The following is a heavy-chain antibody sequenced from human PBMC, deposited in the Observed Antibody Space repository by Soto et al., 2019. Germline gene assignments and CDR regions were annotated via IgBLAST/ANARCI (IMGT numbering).Heavy chain of an antibody. Sequence: EVQLVESGGDLVQPGGSLRLSCAASRFTVSSNYMSWVRQAPGKGLEWVSLIYTGGSTYYADSVKGRFTISRDNSKNTLYLQMNSRRAEDTAVYYCAIGHCSGGSCYSRGSYYFDYWGQGTLVTVSS. CDR2: IYTGGST. J-gene: IGHJ4*02. CDR1: RFTVSSNY. V-gene: IGHV3-66*01. D-gene: IGHD2-15*01. CDR3: AIGHCSGGSCYSRGSYYFDY.